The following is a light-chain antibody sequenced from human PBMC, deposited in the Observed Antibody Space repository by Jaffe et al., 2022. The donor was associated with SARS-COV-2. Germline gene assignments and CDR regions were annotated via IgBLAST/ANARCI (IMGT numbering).Light chain of an antibody. Sequence: DIQLTQSPSSLSASVGDRVTITCRASQSFHNHLNWYRQKPGRAPQLLIYAATSLESGVPSRFSGSGSGTDFTLTITSLQPEDFATYYCQQSYATPNTFGQGTKV. CDR3: QQSYATPNT. J-gene: IGKJ2*01. CDR1: QSFHNH. CDR2: AAT. V-gene: IGKV1-39*01.